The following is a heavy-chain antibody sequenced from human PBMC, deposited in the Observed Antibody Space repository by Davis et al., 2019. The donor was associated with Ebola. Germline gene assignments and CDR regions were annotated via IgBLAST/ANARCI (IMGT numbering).Heavy chain of an antibody. D-gene: IGHD2-15*01. CDR2: IYPGDSDT. V-gene: IGHV5-51*01. J-gene: IGHJ5*02. CDR1: GYSFTSYW. CDR3: ARLGGYCSGGSCYRANWFDP. Sequence: GGSPRLSCKGSGYSFTSYWIGWVRQLPGKGLEWMGIIYPGDSDTRYSPSFQGQVTISAEKSISTAYLQWSSLKASDTAMYYCARLGGYCSGGSCYRANWFDPWGQGTLVTVSS.